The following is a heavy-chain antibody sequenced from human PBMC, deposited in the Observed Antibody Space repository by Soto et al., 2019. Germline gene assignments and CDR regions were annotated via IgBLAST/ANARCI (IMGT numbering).Heavy chain of an antibody. D-gene: IGHD2-21*02. V-gene: IGHV3-74*01. Sequence: LRLSCAASGFTYNTYWMNWVHQVPGKGLMWVSRIYSDVSTARYADSVKGRFTISRDNAKNTVYLQMNSLRAEDTAVYYCARSGGDYNYYYDMDVWGQGTTVTVPS. J-gene: IGHJ6*02. CDR1: GFTYNTYW. CDR2: IYSDVSTA. CDR3: ARSGGDYNYYYDMDV.